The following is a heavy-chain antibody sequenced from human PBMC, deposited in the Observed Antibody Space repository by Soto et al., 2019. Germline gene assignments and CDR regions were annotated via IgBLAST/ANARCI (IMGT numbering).Heavy chain of an antibody. CDR1: GFTFSDYY. CDR3: AIIPPPHVGDPSNYYYYGMDV. J-gene: IGHJ6*02. D-gene: IGHD2-21*02. Sequence: VGSLRLSCAASGFTFSDYYMSWIRQAPGKGLEWVSYISSSGSTIYYADSVKGRFTISRDNAKNSLYLQMNSLRAEDTAVYYCAIIPPPHVGDPSNYYYYGMDVWGQGTTVTVSS. V-gene: IGHV3-11*01. CDR2: ISSSGSTI.